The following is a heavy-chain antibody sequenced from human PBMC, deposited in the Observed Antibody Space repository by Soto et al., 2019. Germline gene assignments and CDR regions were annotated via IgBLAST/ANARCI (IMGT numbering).Heavy chain of an antibody. Sequence: QVQLQESGPGLVKPSETLSLTCIVSGDSISSHYWSWIRRPPGKGLEWVGYIYSSGSTYYNPSLKNRVTISRDTSKNQFSLRLSSVTAADTAVYYCARHGAQLGPFDDWGQGTLVSVSS. CDR3: ARHGAQLGPFDD. D-gene: IGHD1-1*01. CDR2: IYSSGST. V-gene: IGHV4-59*08. CDR1: GDSISSHY. J-gene: IGHJ4*02.